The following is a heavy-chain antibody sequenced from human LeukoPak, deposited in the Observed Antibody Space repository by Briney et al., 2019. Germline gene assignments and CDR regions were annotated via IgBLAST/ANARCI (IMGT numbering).Heavy chain of an antibody. V-gene: IGHV2-26*01. CDR2: IFSNDEK. D-gene: IGHD3-3*01. CDR1: GFSLSNARMG. Sequence: SGPTLVNPTETLALTCTVSGFSLSNARMGVSWIRQPPGKALEWLAHIFSNDEKSYSTSLKSRLIISKDTSKSQVVLTMTNMDPVDTATYYCARLNYDFWSGYIFDYWGQGTLVTVSS. J-gene: IGHJ4*02. CDR3: ARLNYDFWSGYIFDY.